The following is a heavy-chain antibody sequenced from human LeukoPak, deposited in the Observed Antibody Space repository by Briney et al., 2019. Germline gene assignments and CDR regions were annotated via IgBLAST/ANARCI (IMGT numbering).Heavy chain of an antibody. D-gene: IGHD6-13*01. V-gene: IGHV4-39*01. CDR1: GGSISSSSYY. CDR3: ARVFYSSLGELQH. J-gene: IGHJ1*01. Sequence: KSSETLSLTCTVSGGSISSSSYYWGWIRQPPGKGLEWIGSIYYSGSTYYNPSLKSRVTISVDTSKNQFSLKLSSVTAADTAVYYCARVFYSSLGELQHWGQGTLVTVSS. CDR2: IYYSGST.